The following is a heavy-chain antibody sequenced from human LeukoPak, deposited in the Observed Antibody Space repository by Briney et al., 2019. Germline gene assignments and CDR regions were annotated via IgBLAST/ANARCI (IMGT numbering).Heavy chain of an antibody. CDR1: GFTFDDYA. D-gene: IGHD4-23*01. J-gene: IGHJ4*02. CDR2: ISWNSGSI. CDR3: AKEVGTFDY. Sequence: GRSLRLSCAASGFTFDDYAMHWVRQVPGKGLEWVSGISWNSGSIGYADSVKGRFTISRDNAMNSLYLQMNSLRVEDTALYYCAKEVGTFDYWGQGTLVTVSS. V-gene: IGHV3-9*01.